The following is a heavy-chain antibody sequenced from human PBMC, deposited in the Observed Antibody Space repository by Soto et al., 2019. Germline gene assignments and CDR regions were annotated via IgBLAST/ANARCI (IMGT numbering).Heavy chain of an antibody. D-gene: IGHD2-21*02. CDR1: GYTFTSYA. CDR2: INAGNGNT. V-gene: IGHV1-3*01. CDR3: ARSIVVVTAADY. Sequence: QVQLVQSGAEVKKPGASVKVSCKASGYTFTSYAMHWVRQAPGQRLEWMGWINAGNGNTKYSQKFQGRVTITRDTSAGTAYMDLSSLRSEDTAVYYCARSIVVVTAADYWGQGTLVTVSS. J-gene: IGHJ4*02.